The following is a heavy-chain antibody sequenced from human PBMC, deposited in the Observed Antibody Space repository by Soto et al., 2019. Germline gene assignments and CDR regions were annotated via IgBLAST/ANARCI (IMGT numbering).Heavy chain of an antibody. D-gene: IGHD3-22*01. CDR3: ARDQLYYNDISGRPLNAFDV. Sequence: PGGSLRLSFAACGFTFRNYGMNWVRQAPGKGLEWVSYIGIGSSTKYYADSVKGRFTISRDNAKNSLYLQMNSLRAEDTAVYYCARDQLYYNDISGRPLNAFDVWGQGTMVTVSS. CDR1: GFTFRNYG. V-gene: IGHV3-48*01. CDR2: IGIGSSTK. J-gene: IGHJ3*01.